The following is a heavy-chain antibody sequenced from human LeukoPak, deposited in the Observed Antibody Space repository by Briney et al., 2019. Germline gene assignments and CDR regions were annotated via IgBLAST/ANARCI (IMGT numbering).Heavy chain of an antibody. D-gene: IGHD2-2*02. J-gene: IGHJ6*02. V-gene: IGHV1-2*02. Sequence: ASVKVSCKASGYTFTGYYMHWVRQAPGQGLEWMGWINPNSGGTNYAQTFQGRVTMTRDTSISTAYMELSRLRSDDTAVYYCARRHCSSTSCYRISFYFYYGMDVWGQGTTVTVSS. CDR1: GYTFTGYY. CDR3: ARRHCSSTSCYRISFYFYYGMDV. CDR2: INPNSGGT.